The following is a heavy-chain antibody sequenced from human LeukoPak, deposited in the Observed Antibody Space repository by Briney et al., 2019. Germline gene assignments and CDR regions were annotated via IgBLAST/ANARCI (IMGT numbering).Heavy chain of an antibody. Sequence: ASVTVSFKSSVYTFTDYYMHWVRQAPGQGLEWMGWINPNSGGTNYAQKFQGRVTMTRDTSISTAYMELSRLRSDDTAVYYCARGKVGATQPGSYWGQGTLVTVSS. CDR3: ARGKVGATQPGSY. V-gene: IGHV1-2*02. J-gene: IGHJ4*02. CDR2: INPNSGGT. D-gene: IGHD1-26*01. CDR1: VYTFTDYY.